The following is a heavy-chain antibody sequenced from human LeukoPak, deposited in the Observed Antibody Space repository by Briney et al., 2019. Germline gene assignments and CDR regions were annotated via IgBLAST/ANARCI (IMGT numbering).Heavy chain of an antibody. J-gene: IGHJ4*02. Sequence: KASGYTFTSYAMNWVRQAPGQGLXWXGRINTNTGNPTYAQGFTGRFVFSLDTSVSTAYLQISSLKAEDTAVYYCAFVSRRSSSWYFDYWGQGTLVTVSS. V-gene: IGHV7-4-1*02. CDR1: GYTFTSYA. D-gene: IGHD6-13*01. CDR3: AFVSRRSSSWYFDY. CDR2: INTNTGNP.